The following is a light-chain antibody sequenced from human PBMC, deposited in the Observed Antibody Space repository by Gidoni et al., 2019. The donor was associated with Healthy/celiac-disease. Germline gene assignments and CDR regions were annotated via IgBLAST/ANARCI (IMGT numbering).Light chain of an antibody. Sequence: QSVLTQPPSESGTPVQRVTISCSGSSSNIGSNYVYWYQQLPGPAPNLLISSNNPRPSVVPDRFSGSSSGTASSLAISGLRSEDEADYYCAAWDDSLSGVVFGGATKLTVL. CDR2: SNN. V-gene: IGLV1-47*02. J-gene: IGLJ2*01. CDR1: SSNIGSNY. CDR3: AAWDDSLSGVV.